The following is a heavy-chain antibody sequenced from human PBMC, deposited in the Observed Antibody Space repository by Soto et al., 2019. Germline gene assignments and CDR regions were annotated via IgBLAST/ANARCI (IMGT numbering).Heavy chain of an antibody. J-gene: IGHJ6*02. CDR2: IYYSGSA. V-gene: IGHV4-31*03. CDR1: GGSISSGGYY. Sequence: PSETLSLTCTVSGGSISSGGYYWSWIRQHPGKGLEWIGYIYYSGSAYYNPSLKSRVTISVDTSKNQFSLKLSSVTAADTAVYYCASFHYYGSGSHGYYYYGMDVWGQGTTVTVSS. CDR3: ASFHYYGSGSHGYYYYGMDV. D-gene: IGHD3-10*01.